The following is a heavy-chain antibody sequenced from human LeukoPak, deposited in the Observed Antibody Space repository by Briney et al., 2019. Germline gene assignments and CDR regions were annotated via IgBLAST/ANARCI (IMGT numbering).Heavy chain of an antibody. V-gene: IGHV4-59*01. J-gene: IGHJ6*03. CDR2: IYYSGST. Sequence: PSETLSLTCTVSGGSISSYYWSWIRQPPGKGLEWIGYIYYSGSTNYNPSLKSRVTISVDTSKNQFSLKLSSVTAADTAVYYCARSRRGPARGIVVVITGPSYYYYYMDVWGKGTTVTVSS. CDR3: ARSRRGPARGIVVVITGPSYYYYYMDV. D-gene: IGHD3-22*01. CDR1: GGSISSYY.